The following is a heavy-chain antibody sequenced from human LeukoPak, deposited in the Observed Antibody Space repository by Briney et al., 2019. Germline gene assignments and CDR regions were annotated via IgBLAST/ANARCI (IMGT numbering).Heavy chain of an antibody. CDR2: INHSGST. CDR1: GGSFSSYY. D-gene: IGHD3-10*01. Sequence: SETLSLTCAVYGGSFSSYYWSWIRQPPGKGLEWIGEINHSGSTNYNPSLKSRVTISVDTSKNQFSLKLSSVTAADTAVYYCARVPGVLGSGSRPYYFDYWGQGTLVTVSS. CDR3: ARVPGVLGSGSRPYYFDY. V-gene: IGHV4-34*01. J-gene: IGHJ4*02.